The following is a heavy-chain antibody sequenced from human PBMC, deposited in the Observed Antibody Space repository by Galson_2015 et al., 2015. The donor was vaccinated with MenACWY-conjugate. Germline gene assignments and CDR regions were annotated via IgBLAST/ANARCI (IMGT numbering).Heavy chain of an antibody. CDR2: IKSDSHGGAT. D-gene: IGHD3-22*01. Sequence: SLRLSCAASGFTFRNAWMNWVRQAPGKGLEWVGRIKSDSHGGATDYAAPVKGRFTISRDDSKDTLYLQMNSLKTEDTAVYYCTTSFYDSSGFVYFWYFDLWGRGTLVTVSS. CDR1: GFTFRNAW. V-gene: IGHV3-15*07. CDR3: TTSFYDSSGFVYFWYFDL. J-gene: IGHJ2*01.